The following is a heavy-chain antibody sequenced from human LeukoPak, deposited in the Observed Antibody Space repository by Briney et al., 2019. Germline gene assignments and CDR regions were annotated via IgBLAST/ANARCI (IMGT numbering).Heavy chain of an antibody. J-gene: IGHJ4*02. V-gene: IGHV3-23*01. D-gene: IGHD3-3*01. CDR1: GFTFSSYA. CDR3: AKALLEPFDY. CDR2: ISGSGGST. Sequence: SGGSLRLSCAASGFTFSSYAMRWGGQAQGKGREWVSAISGSGGSTYYADSVKGRFTLSRDNSKNTLYLQMNSLRAEDTAVYYCAKALLEPFDYWGQGTLVTVSS.